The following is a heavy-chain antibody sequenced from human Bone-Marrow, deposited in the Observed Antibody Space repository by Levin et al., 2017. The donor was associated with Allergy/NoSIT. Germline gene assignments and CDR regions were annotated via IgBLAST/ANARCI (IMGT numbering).Heavy chain of an antibody. J-gene: IGHJ5*02. CDR2: IYHSGRT. CDR3: ARGGDISTSMPFDP. CDR1: GGSISSGDYY. Sequence: SQTLSLTCTVSGGSISSGDYYWSWIRQSPGKGLEWIGKIYHSGRTYYKSSLKSRIAISVDTSKNRFSLNLTSVTAADTAVYYCARGGDISTSMPFDPWGQGTLVTVSS. V-gene: IGHV4-30-4*01. D-gene: IGHD2/OR15-2a*01.